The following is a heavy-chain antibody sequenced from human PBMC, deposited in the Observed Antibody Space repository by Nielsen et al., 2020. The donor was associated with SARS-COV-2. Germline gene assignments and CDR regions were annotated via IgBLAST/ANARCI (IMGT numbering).Heavy chain of an antibody. Sequence: ASVKVSCKASGYTFTSYGISWVRQAPGQGLEWMGWISAYNGNTNYAQKFQGRVTMTRDTSTSTVYMELSSLRSEDTAVYYCARESPGGYYYYGMDVWGQGTTVTVSS. CDR3: ARESPGGYYYYGMDV. CDR1: GYTFTSYG. D-gene: IGHD3-10*01. J-gene: IGHJ6*02. V-gene: IGHV1-18*01. CDR2: ISAYNGNT.